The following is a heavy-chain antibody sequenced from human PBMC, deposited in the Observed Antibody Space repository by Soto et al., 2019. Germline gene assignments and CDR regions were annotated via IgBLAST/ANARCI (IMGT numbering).Heavy chain of an antibody. Sequence: ASVKVSCKASGYTFTSYYMHWVRQAPGQGLEWMGIINPSGGSTSYAQKFQGRVTMTRGTATSTVYMELSSLRSEYTAVYSWARDPTYSDAFVIWGQGTMVTVSS. V-gene: IGHV1-46*01. CDR1: GYTFTSYY. CDR2: INPSGGST. D-gene: IGHD2-21*01. CDR3: ARDPTYSDAFVI. J-gene: IGHJ3*02.